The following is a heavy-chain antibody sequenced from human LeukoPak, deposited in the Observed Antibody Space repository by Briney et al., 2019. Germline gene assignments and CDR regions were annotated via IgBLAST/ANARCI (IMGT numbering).Heavy chain of an antibody. V-gene: IGHV3-7*01. CDR1: GFTFSSYG. Sequence: GGSLRLSCAASGFTFSSYGMHWVRQAPGKGLEWVANINQEGSEKYYVDSVKGRFTISRDNAKNTLYLQMDSLRAEDTALYYCARAAAETGAFRDNWFDPWGQGTLVTVSS. CDR3: ARAAAETGAFRDNWFDP. D-gene: IGHD2-8*02. J-gene: IGHJ5*02. CDR2: INQEGSEK.